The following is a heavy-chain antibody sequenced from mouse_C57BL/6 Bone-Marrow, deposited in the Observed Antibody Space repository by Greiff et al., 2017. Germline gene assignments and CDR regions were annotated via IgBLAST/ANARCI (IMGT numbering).Heavy chain of an antibody. V-gene: IGHV1-64*01. Sequence: VQLQQPGAELVKPGASVKLSCKASGYTFTSYWMHWVKQRPGQGLEWIGMIHPNSGSTNYNEKFKSKATLTVDKSYSTAYIQLSSLTSEDSAVYYFAREGFITTVLRYFDVWGTGTTVTVSS. D-gene: IGHD1-1*01. J-gene: IGHJ1*03. CDR2: IHPNSGST. CDR3: AREGFITTVLRYFDV. CDR1: GYTFTSYW.